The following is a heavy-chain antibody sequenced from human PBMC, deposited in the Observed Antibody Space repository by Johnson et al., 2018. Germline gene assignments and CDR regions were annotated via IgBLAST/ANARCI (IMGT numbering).Heavy chain of an antibody. V-gene: IGHV3-30*18. CDR2: ISYDGSNK. CDR1: GFTFSSYG. D-gene: IGHD3-3*01. J-gene: IGHJ1*01. Sequence: QVQLVQSGGGVVQPGRSLRLSCAASGFTFSSYGMHWVRQAPGKGLEWVAVISYDGSNKYYADSVKGRFTISRDNSKNTLYLQMNSLIAGDTAVYYCSKDKRFYGGSEYFQHWGQGTLVTVSS. CDR3: SKDKRFYGGSEYFQH.